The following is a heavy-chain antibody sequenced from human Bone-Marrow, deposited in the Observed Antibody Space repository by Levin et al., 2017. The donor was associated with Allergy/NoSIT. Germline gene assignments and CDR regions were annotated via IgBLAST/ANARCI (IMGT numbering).Heavy chain of an antibody. Sequence: ASVKVSCKASGYSFTSYYMHWVRQAPGQGLEWMGIVNPSGGNTNFPQRFQGRVTMTRDTSTSTVYMELRSLRPDDTAVYYCARSYCSGDTCFSDAFDVWGQGTMVAVSS. V-gene: IGHV1-46*01. CDR1: GYSFTSYY. CDR2: VNPSGGNT. J-gene: IGHJ3*01. CDR3: ARSYCSGDTCFSDAFDV. D-gene: IGHD2-15*01.